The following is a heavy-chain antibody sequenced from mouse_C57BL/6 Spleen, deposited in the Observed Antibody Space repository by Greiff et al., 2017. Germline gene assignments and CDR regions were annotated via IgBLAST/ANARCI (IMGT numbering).Heavy chain of an antibody. J-gene: IGHJ1*03. CDR3: ARDRGDGYDSWYFDV. V-gene: IGHV3-1*01. Sequence: EVKLQESGPGMVKPSQSLSLTCTVTGYSITSGYDWHWIRHLPGNKLEWMGYISYSGSTNYNPSLKSRISITHDTSKNHFFLKLNSVTTEDTAAYYCARDRGDGYDSWYFDVWGTGTTVTVSS. D-gene: IGHD2-2*01. CDR1: GYSITSGYD. CDR2: ISYSGST.